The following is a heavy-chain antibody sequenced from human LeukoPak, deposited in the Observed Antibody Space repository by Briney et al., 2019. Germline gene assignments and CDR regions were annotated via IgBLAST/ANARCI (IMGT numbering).Heavy chain of an antibody. J-gene: IGHJ4*02. CDR2: IWYDGSNK. CDR1: GFTFSSLG. Sequence: GGSLRLSCAASGFTFSSLGMHWVRQAPGKGLEWVAIIWYDGSNKYYGDSVKGRFTISRDNSKNTLYLQMNSLRAEDTAVYYCAREGREGYNYPALDFWGQGTLVTVSS. CDR3: AREGREGYNYPALDF. V-gene: IGHV3-33*01. D-gene: IGHD5-24*01.